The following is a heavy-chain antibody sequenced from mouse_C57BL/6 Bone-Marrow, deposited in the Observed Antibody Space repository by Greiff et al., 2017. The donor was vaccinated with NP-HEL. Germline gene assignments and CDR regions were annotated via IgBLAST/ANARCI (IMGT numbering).Heavy chain of an antibody. V-gene: IGHV5-9-1*02. CDR2: ISSGGDYI. CDR1: GFTFSSYA. Sequence: EVKLVESGEGLVKPGGSLKLSCAASGFTFSSYAMSWVRQTPEKRLEWVAYISSGGDYIYYADTVKGRFTISRDNARNTLYLQISSLKSEDTAMYYCTREVVTTVAYYAMDYWGQGTSVTVSS. J-gene: IGHJ4*01. D-gene: IGHD2-2*01. CDR3: TREVVTTVAYYAMDY.